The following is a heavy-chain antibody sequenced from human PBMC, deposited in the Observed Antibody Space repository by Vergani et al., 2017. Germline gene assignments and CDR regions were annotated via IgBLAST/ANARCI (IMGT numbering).Heavy chain of an antibody. Sequence: QVQLQESGQGLVKPSETLSLTCTVSGGSISSHYWSWIRQPPGKGLEWIGYIYYSGSTNYNPSLKSRVTISVETSKNQFSLKLSSVTAADTAVYYCARGIYDFWSGYSYYYGMDVWGQGTTVTVSS. CDR3: ARGIYDFWSGYSYYYGMDV. V-gene: IGHV4-59*11. J-gene: IGHJ6*02. D-gene: IGHD3-3*01. CDR1: GGSISSHY. CDR2: IYYSGST.